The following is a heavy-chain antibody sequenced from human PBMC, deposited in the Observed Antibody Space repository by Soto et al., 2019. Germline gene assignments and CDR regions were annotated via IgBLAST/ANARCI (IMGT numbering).Heavy chain of an antibody. CDR1: GDSCASYW. CDR3: ARPRSSSRNYYGMDV. V-gene: IGHV5-51*01. Sequence: PGESLKVSCRGSGDSCASYWSGWVRQMPGKGLEWMGIIYPGDSDTRYSPSFQGQVTISADKSISTAYLQWSSLKASDTAMYYCARPRSSSRNYYGMDVWGQAPTVTVSS. J-gene: IGHJ6*02. D-gene: IGHD6-13*01. CDR2: IYPGDSDT.